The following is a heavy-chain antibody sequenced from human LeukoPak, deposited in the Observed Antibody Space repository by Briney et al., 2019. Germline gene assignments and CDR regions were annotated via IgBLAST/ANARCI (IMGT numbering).Heavy chain of an antibody. J-gene: IGHJ4*02. CDR2: IHYGGST. CDR1: DGAITGYY. Sequence: SSETLSLTCTVSDGAITGYYWGWIRQPPGKGLDWIGHIHYGGSTNYNPSLKGRVTISVDTSKNHFSLKLTSVTAADTTVHYYAGGYSTSWTYYFDYWGQGALVTVSS. D-gene: IGHD6-13*01. V-gene: IGHV4-59*01. CDR3: AGGYSTSWTYYFDY.